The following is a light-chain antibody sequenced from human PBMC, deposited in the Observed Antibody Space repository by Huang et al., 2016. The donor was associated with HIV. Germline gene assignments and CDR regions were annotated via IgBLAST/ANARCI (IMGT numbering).Light chain of an antibody. CDR3: QQRSNWPPWT. Sequence: EVVLTQSPATLYLSPGERATLSCRASQSVSSDLAWYQQKPGQATRLLIYDTSSRATVLPARFSGSGSGTDFTLTISSLEPEDFAVYYCQQRSNWPPWTFGQGTKVEIK. V-gene: IGKV3-11*01. J-gene: IGKJ1*01. CDR2: DTS. CDR1: QSVSSD.